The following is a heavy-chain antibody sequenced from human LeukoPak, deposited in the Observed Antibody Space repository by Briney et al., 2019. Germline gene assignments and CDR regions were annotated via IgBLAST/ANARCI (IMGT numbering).Heavy chain of an antibody. Sequence: PSETLSLTCTVSGGSVSSSRYYWGWLRQPPGKGLEWIASMYYSGNTYYSTSLKSRVTISVDTSKNQFSLKLSSVTAADTAVYYCASAPRPIVVVPAAHTYGGNSGRAGYFDYWGQGTLVTVSS. V-gene: IGHV4-39*07. CDR3: ASAPRPIVVVPAAHTYGGNSGRAGYFDY. D-gene: IGHD2-2*01. J-gene: IGHJ4*02. CDR1: GGSVSSSRYY. CDR2: MYYSGNT.